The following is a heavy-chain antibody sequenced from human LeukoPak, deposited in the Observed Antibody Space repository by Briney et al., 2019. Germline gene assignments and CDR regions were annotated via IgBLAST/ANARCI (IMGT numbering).Heavy chain of an antibody. D-gene: IGHD3-22*01. Sequence: PSETRSLICTVSGDSISSYNYFWCWIRQPPGKGLEWVGIIYYRGNTYYNPSLKSRVTLSADTSKNQFSLKVSSVTAADTAMYYCARATDASSGYFWFDPWGQGTLVTVSS. CDR1: GDSISSYNYF. CDR2: IYYRGNT. CDR3: ARATDASSGYFWFDP. J-gene: IGHJ5*02. V-gene: IGHV4-39*07.